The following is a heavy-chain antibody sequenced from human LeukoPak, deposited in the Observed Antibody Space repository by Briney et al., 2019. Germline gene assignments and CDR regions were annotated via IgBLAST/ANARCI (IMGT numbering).Heavy chain of an antibody. CDR3: AREYRDYAVD. Sequence: GGSLRLSCAASKFTFRGYWMSWVRQAPGKGLEWVANINQDGSEKYYVDSVKGRFTVSRDNVKNSLYLQMNSLRAEDTAVYFCAREYRDYAVDWGQGTLVTVSS. CDR1: KFTFRGYW. CDR2: INQDGSEK. V-gene: IGHV3-7*01. D-gene: IGHD5-12*01. J-gene: IGHJ4*02.